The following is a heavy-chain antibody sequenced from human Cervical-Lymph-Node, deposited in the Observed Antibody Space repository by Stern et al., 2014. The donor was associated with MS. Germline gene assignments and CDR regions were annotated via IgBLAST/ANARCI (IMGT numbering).Heavy chain of an antibody. CDR2: VSSDGTNE. V-gene: IGHV3-30*18. CDR3: AKNPRVIFGVTIPYFDF. Sequence: VQLVESGGGVVQPGRSLRLSCVASGLTLSGSGMHWVRQAPGRGLEWVAVVSSDGTNEYYADSVKGRFTIARDNSKNTLYLQMNSLRVEDTAVYFCAKNPRVIFGVTIPYFDFWGQGTLVTVSS. CDR1: GLTLSGSG. J-gene: IGHJ4*02. D-gene: IGHD3-3*01.